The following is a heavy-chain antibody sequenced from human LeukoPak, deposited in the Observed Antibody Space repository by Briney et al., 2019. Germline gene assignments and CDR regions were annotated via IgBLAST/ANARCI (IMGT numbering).Heavy chain of an antibody. CDR3: ARHLHSTIPGRPSDY. CDR2: MYYSGST. J-gene: IGHJ4*02. CDR1: GGSISSSSYY. V-gene: IGHV4-39*01. Sequence: SETLSLTCTVSGGSISSSSYYWGWIRQPRGKGLEWIGSMYYSGSTYYNPSLKSRVTISVDTSKNHFSLKLSSVTAADTAVYYCARHLHSTIPGRPSDYWGQGTLVTVSS. D-gene: IGHD5/OR15-5a*01.